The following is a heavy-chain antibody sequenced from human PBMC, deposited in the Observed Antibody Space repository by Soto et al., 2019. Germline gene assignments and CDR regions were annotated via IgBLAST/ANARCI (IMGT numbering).Heavy chain of an antibody. V-gene: IGHV4-59*01. CDR3: ARAFAYDFWSGYSEYYFDY. CDR1: GGSISSYY. CDR2: IYYSGST. Sequence: SETLSLTCTVSGGSISSYYWSWIRQPPGKGLEWIGYIYYSGSTNYNPSLKSRVTISVDTSKNQFSLKLSSVTAADTAVYYCARAFAYDFWSGYSEYYFDYWGQGTLVTVSS. J-gene: IGHJ4*02. D-gene: IGHD3-3*01.